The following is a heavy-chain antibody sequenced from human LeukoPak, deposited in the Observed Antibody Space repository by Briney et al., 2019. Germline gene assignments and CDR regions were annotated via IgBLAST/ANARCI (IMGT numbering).Heavy chain of an antibody. D-gene: IGHD2-15*01. Sequence: GESLKISCKGSGYSIISYWIVWVRQMPGKGLEWMGIIYPGDSDTTYSPSFQGQVTISADKSISTAYLQWNSLKASDTAMYYCAISRGYPRRFDLWGQGTLVTVSS. CDR1: GYSIISYW. CDR2: IYPGDSDT. CDR3: AISRGYPRRFDL. V-gene: IGHV5-51*01. J-gene: IGHJ5*02.